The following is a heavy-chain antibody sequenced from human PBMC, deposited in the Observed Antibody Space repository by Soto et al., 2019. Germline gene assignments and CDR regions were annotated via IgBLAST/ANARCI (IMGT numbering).Heavy chain of an antibody. V-gene: IGHV3-30-3*01. Sequence: QVQLVESGGGVVQPGRSLRLSCAASGFTFSSYAMHWVRQAPGKGQEWVAVISYDGSNKYYADSVKGRLTISRDNSKNTLYLEMNSLRAEDTAVYYCAMTPYGAGSYYNNCFDYWGQGTLVTVSS. CDR3: AMTPYGAGSYYNNCFDY. J-gene: IGHJ4*02. CDR1: GFTFSSYA. CDR2: ISYDGSNK. D-gene: IGHD3-10*01.